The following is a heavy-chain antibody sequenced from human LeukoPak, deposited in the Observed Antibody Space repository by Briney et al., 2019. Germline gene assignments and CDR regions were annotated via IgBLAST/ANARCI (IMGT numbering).Heavy chain of an antibody. Sequence: SETLSLTCTVSGGSISSARYYWGWIRQPPGKGLQWIGSISYSGNTFYNPSLKSRVTVSVDTSKKQFSVTLSSVTAAGTAVYYCARRHMVRGVITPFWYFDYWGQGTLVTVSS. CDR1: GGSISSARYY. CDR2: ISYSGNT. J-gene: IGHJ4*02. CDR3: ARRHMVRGVITPFWYFDY. V-gene: IGHV4-39*07. D-gene: IGHD3-10*01.